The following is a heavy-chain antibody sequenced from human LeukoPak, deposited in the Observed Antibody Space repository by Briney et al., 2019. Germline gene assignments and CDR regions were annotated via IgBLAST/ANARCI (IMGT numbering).Heavy chain of an antibody. Sequence: GGSLRLSCAASGFTFSNYSMNWVRQAPGKGLEWVSYISSSRSYIYYADSVKGRFTISRDNAKNSLYLQMNSLRAEDTAVYYCAELGITMIGGVWGKGTTVTISS. J-gene: IGHJ6*04. CDR1: GFTFSNYS. CDR3: AELGITMIGGV. D-gene: IGHD3-10*02. V-gene: IGHV3-21*01. CDR2: ISSSRSYI.